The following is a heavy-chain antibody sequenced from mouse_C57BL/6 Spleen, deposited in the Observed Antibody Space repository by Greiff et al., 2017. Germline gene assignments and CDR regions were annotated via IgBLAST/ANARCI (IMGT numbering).Heavy chain of an antibody. J-gene: IGHJ3*01. Sequence: VQLKESGPELVKPGASVKISCKASGYSFTGYYMNWVKQSPEKSLEWIGEINPSTGGTTYNQKFKAKATLTVDKSSSTAYMQLKSLTSEDSAVXYCARDDYDGGTWFAYWGQGTLVTVSA. CDR2: INPSTGGT. D-gene: IGHD2-4*01. CDR1: GYSFTGYY. CDR3: ARDDYDGGTWFAY. V-gene: IGHV1-42*01.